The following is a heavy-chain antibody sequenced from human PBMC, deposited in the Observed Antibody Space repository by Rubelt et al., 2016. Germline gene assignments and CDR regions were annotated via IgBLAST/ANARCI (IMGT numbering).Heavy chain of an antibody. CDR2: VYYSGST. Sequence: QVQLQESGPGLVKSSETLSLTCTVSGTSIKGFYWSWIRQPPGKGLEWIGYVYYSGSTNYNPSLRSRVTISVDTSKTQFSLKLSSVTSADRAVYDGARHASPTIFGVVIEGYAFDVWGQGRMVTVSS. CDR3: ARHASPTIFGVVIEGYAFDV. V-gene: IGHV4-59*08. J-gene: IGHJ3*01. CDR1: GTSIKGFY. D-gene: IGHD3-3*01.